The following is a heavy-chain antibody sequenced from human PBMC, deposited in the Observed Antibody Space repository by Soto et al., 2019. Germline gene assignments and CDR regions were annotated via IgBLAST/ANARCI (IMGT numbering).Heavy chain of an antibody. CDR3: AKESGVTYYSAADC. V-gene: IGHV3-23*01. Sequence: GGSLRLSCAASGFTFSSYAMSWVRQAPGKGLEWVSGISDSGGSTYYADSVKGRFTISRDNSKNTLYLQMNSLRADDTALYYCAKESGVTYYSAADCWGQGTLVTVSS. D-gene: IGHD2-15*01. CDR1: GFTFSSYA. J-gene: IGHJ4*02. CDR2: ISDSGGST.